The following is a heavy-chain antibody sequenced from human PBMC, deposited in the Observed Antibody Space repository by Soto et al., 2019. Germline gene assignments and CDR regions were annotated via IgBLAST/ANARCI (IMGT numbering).Heavy chain of an antibody. D-gene: IGHD7-27*01. J-gene: IGHJ4*02. V-gene: IGHV3-11*06. CDR2: ISSSSSYT. CDR3: ARLPGELDY. CDR1: GFTFSDYY. Sequence: PGGSLRLSCSASGFTFSDYYMSWIRQAPGKGLEWVSYISSSSSYTNYADSVKGRFTISRDNAKNSLYLQMNSLRAEDTAVYYCARLPGELDYWGQGTLVTVSS.